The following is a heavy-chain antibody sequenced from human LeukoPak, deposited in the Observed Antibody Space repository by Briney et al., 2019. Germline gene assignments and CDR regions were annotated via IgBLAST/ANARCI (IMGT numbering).Heavy chain of an antibody. V-gene: IGHV3-48*03. J-gene: IGHJ6*04. D-gene: IGHD3-10*02. CDR3: AELGITMIGGV. Sequence: GGSLRLSCAASGFTFSSYEMNWVRQTPGKGLEWVSYISSSGSTIYYADSVKGRFTISRDNAKNSLYLQMNSLRAEDTAVYYCAELGITMIGGVWGKGATVTISS. CDR1: GFTFSSYE. CDR2: ISSSGSTI.